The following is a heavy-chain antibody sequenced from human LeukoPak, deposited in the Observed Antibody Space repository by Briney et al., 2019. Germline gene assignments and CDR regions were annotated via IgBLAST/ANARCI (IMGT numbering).Heavy chain of an antibody. CDR2: IYYSGSA. V-gene: IGHV4-59*01. D-gene: IGHD1-26*01. Sequence: SETLSLTCTVSGGSISPYYGSWARQPPGKGVECIGSIYYSGSANCNPSLKSRVTISVDTPNKQFSLRLTSMAAADTAVYCCARDQSGSHRYHAFDIWGQGTMVSVSS. CDR1: GGSISPYY. J-gene: IGHJ3*02. CDR3: ARDQSGSHRYHAFDI.